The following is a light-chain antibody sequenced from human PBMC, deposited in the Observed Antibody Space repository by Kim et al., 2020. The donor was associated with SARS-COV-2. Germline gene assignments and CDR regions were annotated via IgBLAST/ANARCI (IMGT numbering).Light chain of an antibody. CDR2: EVS. CDR3: CSYAGSSTFL. J-gene: IGLJ2*01. CDR1: SSDVGSYNL. V-gene: IGLV2-23*02. Sequence: GQSITIPCTGTSSDVGSYNLVSWYQQHPGKAPKLMIYEVSKRPSGVSNRFSGSKSGNTASLTISGLQAEDEADYYCCSYAGSSTFLFGGGTQLTVL.